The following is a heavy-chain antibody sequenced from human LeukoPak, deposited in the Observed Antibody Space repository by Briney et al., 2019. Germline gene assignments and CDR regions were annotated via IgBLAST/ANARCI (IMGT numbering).Heavy chain of an antibody. CDR2: ISDSGGST. V-gene: IGHV3-23*01. CDR1: GFSFSSYA. J-gene: IGHJ4*02. CDR3: AKSDDSSGQYYFDY. D-gene: IGHD3-22*01. Sequence: GGSLRLSCATSGFSFSSYAMSWVRQAPGKGLEWVSAISDSGGSTYYADSVKGRFTISRDNSKNTLYLQMNSLRAEDTAVYYCAKSDDSSGQYYFDYWGQGTLVTVSS.